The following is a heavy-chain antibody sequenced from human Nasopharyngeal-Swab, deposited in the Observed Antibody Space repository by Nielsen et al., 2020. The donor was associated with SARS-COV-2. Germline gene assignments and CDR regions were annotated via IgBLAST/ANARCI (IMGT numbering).Heavy chain of an antibody. CDR1: GFTFSSYG. CDR3: ATSSYYPWYFDY. CDR2: MSHDGTDE. D-gene: IGHD3-22*01. V-gene: IGHV3-30*03. Sequence: GGSLRLSCATSGFTFSSYGMHWVRQAPGKGLEWVALMSHDGTDERYADSVKGRFTISRDNSKNTLYLQMDSLRAEDTAVYYCATSSYYPWYFDYWGQGTLVTVSS. J-gene: IGHJ4*02.